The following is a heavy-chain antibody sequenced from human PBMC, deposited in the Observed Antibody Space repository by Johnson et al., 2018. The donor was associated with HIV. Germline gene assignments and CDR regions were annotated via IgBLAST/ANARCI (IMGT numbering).Heavy chain of an antibody. V-gene: IGHV3-23*04. CDR3: TTGPGSWDLPAAFDI. CDR1: GFTFSSYA. CDR2: ISGSGGST. J-gene: IGHJ3*02. Sequence: VQLVESGGGLVQPGGSLRLSCAASGFTFSSYAMSWVRQAPGKGLEWVSAISGSGGSTYYAASVKGRFTISRDDSKNTLYLQMNSLKTEDTAVYYCTTGPGSWDLPAAFDIWGQGTMVTVSS. D-gene: IGHD1-26*01.